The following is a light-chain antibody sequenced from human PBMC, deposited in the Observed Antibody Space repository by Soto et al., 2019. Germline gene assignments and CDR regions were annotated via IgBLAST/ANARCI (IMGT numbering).Light chain of an antibody. CDR1: SSNIGSNY. CDR2: RDD. Sequence: QSVLTQAPSASGTPGQRVTISCSGTSSNIGSNYVSWYQQFPGTAPKLLISRDDQRPSGVPARFSASKSGTSASLVISGLRSEDEADYFCAVWDGSLSGVVFGGGTKLTVL. CDR3: AVWDGSLSGVV. V-gene: IGLV1-47*01. J-gene: IGLJ2*01.